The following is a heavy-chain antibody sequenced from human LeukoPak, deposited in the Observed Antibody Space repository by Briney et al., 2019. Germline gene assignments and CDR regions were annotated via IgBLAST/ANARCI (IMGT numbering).Heavy chain of an antibody. CDR3: ARGESYDFWSGYPAAY. D-gene: IGHD3-3*01. Sequence: SVKVSCKASGGTFSSYAISWVRQAPGQGLEWMGGIIPIFGTANYAQKFQGRVTITADESTSTAYMELSGLRSEDTAVYYCARGESYDFWSGYPAAYWGQGTLVTVSS. J-gene: IGHJ4*02. CDR1: GGTFSSYA. V-gene: IGHV1-69*13. CDR2: IIPIFGTA.